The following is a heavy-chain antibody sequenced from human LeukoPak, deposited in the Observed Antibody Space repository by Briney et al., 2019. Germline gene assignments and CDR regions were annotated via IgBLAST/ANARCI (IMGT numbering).Heavy chain of an antibody. CDR3: AREDRATTPHDAFDV. CDR2: ISTYNGNR. Sequence: GASVKVSCKASGYAFHVFRIGWVRQAPGQGLEWLGWISTYNGNRGYAQKFQGRVTMTTDTSTTTAYMELKSLRSDDTAVYFCAREDRATTPHDAFDVWGQGTMVTVSS. J-gene: IGHJ3*01. CDR1: GYAFHVFR. V-gene: IGHV1-18*01. D-gene: IGHD1-26*01.